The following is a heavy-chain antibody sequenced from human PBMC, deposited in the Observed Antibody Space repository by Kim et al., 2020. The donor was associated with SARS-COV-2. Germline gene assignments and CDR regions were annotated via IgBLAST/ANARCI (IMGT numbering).Heavy chain of an antibody. D-gene: IGHD3-10*01. CDR1: GGSISSYY. CDR3: SRTPSGIGSGRTFDY. CDR2: IYYSWST. Sequence: SETLSLTCTVSGGSISSYYLFWIRQPPGKGLELIGYIYYSWSTNYNAPPTRGFTISVDTSTNKFPLKLSSVTAADTAVYYCSRTPSGIGSGRTFDYWGQG. J-gene: IGHJ4*02. V-gene: IGHV4-59*01.